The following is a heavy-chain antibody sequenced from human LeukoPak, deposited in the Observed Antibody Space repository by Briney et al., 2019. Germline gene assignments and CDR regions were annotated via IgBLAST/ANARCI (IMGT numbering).Heavy chain of an antibody. CDR3: ARDQLRYFDWLLRYYYYGMDV. CDR2: IWYDGSNK. D-gene: IGHD3-9*01. CDR1: GFTFSSYA. J-gene: IGHJ6*04. V-gene: IGHV3-33*08. Sequence: GGSLRLSCAASGFTFSSYAMSWVRQAPGKGLEWVAVIWYDGSNKYYADSVKGRFTISRDNSKNTLYLQMNSLRAEDTAVYYCARDQLRYFDWLLRYYYYGMDVWGKGTTVTVSS.